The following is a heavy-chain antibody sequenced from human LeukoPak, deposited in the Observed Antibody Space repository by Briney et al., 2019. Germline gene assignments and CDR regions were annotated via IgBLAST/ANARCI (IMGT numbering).Heavy chain of an antibody. CDR3: ARDIGPYSNYVLPEPMPGY. D-gene: IGHD4-11*01. J-gene: IGHJ4*02. Sequence: ASVKVSCKASGYTFTSYGISWVRQAPGQGLEWMGWISAYNGNTNYAQKLQGRVTMTTDTSTSTAYMELRSLRSDDTAVYYCARDIGPYSNYVLPEPMPGYWGQGTLVTVSS. CDR1: GYTFTSYG. CDR2: ISAYNGNT. V-gene: IGHV1-18*01.